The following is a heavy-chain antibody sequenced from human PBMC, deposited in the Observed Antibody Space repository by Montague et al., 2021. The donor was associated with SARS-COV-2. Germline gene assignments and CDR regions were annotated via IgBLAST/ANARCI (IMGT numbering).Heavy chain of an antibody. D-gene: IGHD3-10*01. CDR2: IYYYGSV. J-gene: IGHJ4*02. V-gene: IGHV4-59*08. Sequence: SETLSLTCTVAGDSVSRSYRNWIRQSPGKGLEWIGNIYYYGSVNXNPSLKSRLSISLDTPKNQLSLTLTSVTAADTATYYCARQITMVREPFDSWGQGTLVLVSS. CDR1: GDSVSRSY. CDR3: ARQITMVREPFDS.